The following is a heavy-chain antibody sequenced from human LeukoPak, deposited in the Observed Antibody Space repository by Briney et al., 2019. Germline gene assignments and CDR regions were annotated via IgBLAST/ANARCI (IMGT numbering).Heavy chain of an antibody. CDR3: ARDQSGEWELVSGWWFDP. J-gene: IGHJ5*02. CDR1: GHTFTSYS. CDR2: ISAYNGNT. V-gene: IGHV1-18*01. D-gene: IGHD1-26*01. Sequence: ASVKVSCKASGHTFTSYSITWVRQAPGQGLEWMGWISAYNGNTNYAQKLQGRVTMTRDMSTSTDYMELSSLRSEDTAVYYCARDQSGEWELVSGWWFDPWGQGTLVTVSS.